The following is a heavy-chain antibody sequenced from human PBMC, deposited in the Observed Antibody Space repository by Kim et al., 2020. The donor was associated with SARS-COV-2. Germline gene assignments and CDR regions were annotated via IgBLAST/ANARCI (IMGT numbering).Heavy chain of an antibody. Sequence: GGSLRLFCAASGFTFSIYAMSWVRQAPGKGLEWVSTISGSGANTYYVDSVKGRFTISRDNSKNTLYLQLNSLRVEDTALYYCAKSVRVGGEGDNWGQGTL. J-gene: IGHJ4*02. V-gene: IGHV3-23*01. D-gene: IGHD2-15*01. CDR2: ISGSGANT. CDR3: AKSVRVGGEGDN. CDR1: GFTFSIYA.